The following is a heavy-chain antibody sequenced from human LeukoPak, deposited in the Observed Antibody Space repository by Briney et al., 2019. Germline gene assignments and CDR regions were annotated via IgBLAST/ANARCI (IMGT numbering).Heavy chain of an antibody. V-gene: IGHV3-23*01. CDR1: GFIFSSYA. D-gene: IGHD7-27*01. Sequence: GGSLRLSCEASGFIFSSYAMNWVRQAPGKGLEWVSVISGGGGTTYYADSVKGRFTISRDNSKNTLYLQMNSLRAEDTAVYYCAKRPTGEAKNWFDPWGQGTLVTVSS. CDR2: ISGGGGTT. J-gene: IGHJ5*02. CDR3: AKRPTGEAKNWFDP.